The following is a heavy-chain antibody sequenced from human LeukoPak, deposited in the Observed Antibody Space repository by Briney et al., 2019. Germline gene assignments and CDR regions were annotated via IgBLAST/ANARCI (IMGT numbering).Heavy chain of an antibody. J-gene: IGHJ5*02. D-gene: IGHD6-6*01. CDR2: IYYSGST. V-gene: IGHV4-59*11. Sequence: PSETLSLTCTVSGGSISSHYRSWIRQPPGKGLEWNGYIYYSGSTNYNPSLKSRVTISVDTSKNQFSLKLSSVTAADTAVYYCARVQGQLVRGWFDPWGQGTLVTVSS. CDR3: ARVQGQLVRGWFDP. CDR1: GGSISSHY.